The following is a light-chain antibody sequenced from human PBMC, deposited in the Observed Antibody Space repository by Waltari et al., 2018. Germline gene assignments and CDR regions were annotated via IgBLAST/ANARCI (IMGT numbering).Light chain of an antibody. Sequence: DLQMTQSPSALSASVGERVTITCRASQSISIYLNWYQQKPGKAPKFLIYAASSLQSGVPSRFSGSGSGTDFTLTINSLQPEDFATYYCQQSYSLPVTFGQGTKLEI. CDR1: QSISIY. CDR2: AAS. CDR3: QQSYSLPVT. V-gene: IGKV1-39*01. J-gene: IGKJ2*01.